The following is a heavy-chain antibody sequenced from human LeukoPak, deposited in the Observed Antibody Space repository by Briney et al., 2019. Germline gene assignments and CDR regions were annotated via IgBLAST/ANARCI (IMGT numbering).Heavy chain of an antibody. Sequence: QPGASLRLSCAASGFTFSSYAMSWVRQAPGKGLEWVSAISGSGGSTYYADSVKGRFTISRDNAKNTLYMQMSSLRAEDTAVYYCAKGRDGGYWGQGTLVTVSS. CDR3: AKGRDGGY. D-gene: IGHD3-10*01. CDR1: GFTFSSYA. V-gene: IGHV3-23*01. CDR2: ISGSGGST. J-gene: IGHJ4*02.